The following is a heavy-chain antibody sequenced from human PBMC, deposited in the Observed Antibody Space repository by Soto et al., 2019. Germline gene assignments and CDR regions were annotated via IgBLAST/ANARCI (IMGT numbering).Heavy chain of an antibody. CDR2: ISAYNGNT. Sequence: QVQLVQSRDEVEKPGASVKVSCKTSGYTFTSYGISLVRQAPGQELEWMGWISAYNGNTNYAQKLQGRVTMTTDTSTITAYMELRSLRSDDTAVYYCARESSSNCHDYWGQGTLVTVSS. V-gene: IGHV1-18*01. CDR1: GYTFTSYG. CDR3: ARESSSNCHDY. D-gene: IGHD6-13*01. J-gene: IGHJ4*02.